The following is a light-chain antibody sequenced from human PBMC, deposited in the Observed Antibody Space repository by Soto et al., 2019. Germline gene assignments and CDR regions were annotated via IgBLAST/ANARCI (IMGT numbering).Light chain of an antibody. CDR2: DVS. J-gene: IGLJ2*01. V-gene: IGLV2-14*03. Sequence: QSALTQPASVSGPPGQSITISCTGTSSDVGTYNYVSWYQHHPGKAPKLIIYDVSSRPSGVSNRFSGSKSDNTASLTISGLQGEDEADYYCSSYTTSTTPVVFGGGTKLTVL. CDR3: SSYTTSTTPVV. CDR1: SSDVGTYNY.